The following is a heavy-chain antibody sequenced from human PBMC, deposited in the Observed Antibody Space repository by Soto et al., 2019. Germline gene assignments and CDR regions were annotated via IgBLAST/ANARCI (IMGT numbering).Heavy chain of an antibody. D-gene: IGHD6-19*01. CDR2: VSHDGRNT. J-gene: IGHJ4*02. CDR3: AKGGRQWLVTSDFNY. CDR1: GFTLKDYA. V-gene: IGHV3-30*18. Sequence: GGSLGLSSAASGFTLKDYAMHWVRQAPGKGLEWVAVVSHDGRNTHYADSVKGRFTISRDSSKNTVSLEMTSLRAEDTAVYYCAKGGRQWLVTSDFNYWGQGALVTVSS.